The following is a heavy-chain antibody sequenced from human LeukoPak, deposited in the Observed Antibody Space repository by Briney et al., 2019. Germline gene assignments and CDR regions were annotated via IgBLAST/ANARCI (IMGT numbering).Heavy chain of an antibody. CDR2: IYTSGST. D-gene: IGHD2-21*02. Sequence: PSETLSLTCTVSGGSISSYYWSWIRQPPGKGLEWIGYIYTSGSTNYNPSLKSRVTISVDTSKNQFSLKLSSVTAADTVVYYCARQLVVVTGGWFGPWGQGTLVTVSS. CDR3: ARQLVVVTGGWFGP. V-gene: IGHV4-4*09. CDR1: GGSISSYY. J-gene: IGHJ5*02.